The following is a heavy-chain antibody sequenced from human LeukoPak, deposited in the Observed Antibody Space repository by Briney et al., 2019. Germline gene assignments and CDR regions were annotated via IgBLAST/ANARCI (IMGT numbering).Heavy chain of an antibody. V-gene: IGHV3-23*01. J-gene: IGHJ4*02. Sequence: GGSMRLSCAASGFTFSSYAMSWVRQAPGKGLEWVSAISGSGGSTYYADSVKGRFTISRDNSKNTLYLQMNSLRAEDTAVYYCAKDGGGNSGIFDYWGQGTLVTVSS. CDR3: AKDGGGNSGIFDY. CDR2: ISGSGGST. CDR1: GFTFSSYA. D-gene: IGHD4-23*01.